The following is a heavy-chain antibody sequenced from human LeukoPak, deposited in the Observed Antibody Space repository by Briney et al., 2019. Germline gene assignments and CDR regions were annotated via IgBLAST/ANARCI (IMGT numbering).Heavy chain of an antibody. CDR3: ARVDVLRFLEWLSPRPYYFDY. J-gene: IGHJ4*02. CDR1: GGTFSSYA. D-gene: IGHD3-3*01. Sequence: ASVKVSCKASGGTFSSYAISWVRQAPGQGLEWMGWMNPNSGNTGYAQKFQGRVTMTRNTSISTAYMELSSLRSEDTAVYYCARVDVLRFLEWLSPRPYYFDYWGQGTLVTVSS. V-gene: IGHV1-8*02. CDR2: MNPNSGNT.